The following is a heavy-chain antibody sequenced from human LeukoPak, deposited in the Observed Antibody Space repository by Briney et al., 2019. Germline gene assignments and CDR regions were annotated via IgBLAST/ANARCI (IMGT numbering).Heavy chain of an antibody. CDR1: GGSIGSSSYY. V-gene: IGHV4-39*07. J-gene: IGHJ4*02. CDR2: INHSGST. CDR3: AREHDPSGLVVTAAVDY. Sequence: PSETLSLTCTVSGGSIGSSSYYWSWIRQPPGKGLEWIGEINHSGSTNYNPSLKSRVTISVDMSKNQFSLELSSVTAADTAVYYCAREHDPSGLVVTAAVDYWGQGTLVTVSS. D-gene: IGHD3-22*01.